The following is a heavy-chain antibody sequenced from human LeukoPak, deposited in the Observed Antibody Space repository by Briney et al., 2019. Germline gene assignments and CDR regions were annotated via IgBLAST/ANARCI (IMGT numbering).Heavy chain of an antibody. CDR3: ARGYYDSSGYAPYYYYYYYMDV. D-gene: IGHD3-22*01. V-gene: IGHV1-18*01. CDR2: ISAYNGNT. CDR1: GYTFTSYG. Sequence: GASVKVSCKASGYTFTSYGISGVRQAPGQGLEWMGWISAYNGNTNYAQKLQGRVTMTTDTSTSTAYMELRSLRSDDTAVYYCARGYYDSSGYAPYYYYYYYMDVWGKGTTVTVSS. J-gene: IGHJ6*03.